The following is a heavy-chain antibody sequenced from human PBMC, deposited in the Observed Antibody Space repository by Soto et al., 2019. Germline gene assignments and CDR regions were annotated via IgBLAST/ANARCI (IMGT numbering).Heavy chain of an antibody. D-gene: IGHD3-10*01. J-gene: IGHJ3*02. CDR1: RYTFTCYG. CDR3: ASPVWFGSYAFDI. CDR2: ISAYNGNT. Sequence: ASVKVSSKAPRYTFTCYGISWVRQDPGQGLEWMGWISAYNGNTNYAQKLQGRVTMTTDTSTSTAYMELRSLRSDDTAVYYCASPVWFGSYAFDIWGQGTMVTVSS. V-gene: IGHV1-18*01.